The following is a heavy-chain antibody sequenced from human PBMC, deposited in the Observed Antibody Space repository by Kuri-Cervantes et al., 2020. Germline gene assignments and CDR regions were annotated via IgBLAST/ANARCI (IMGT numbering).Heavy chain of an antibody. V-gene: IGHV1-18*01. Sequence: ASVKVSCKASGYTFTSYGISWVRQAPGQGLEWMGGIIPIFGTANYAQKLQGRVTMTTDTSTSTAYMELRSLRSDDTAVYYCARDGSGYYSGWFDPWGQGTLVTVSS. CDR1: GYTFTSYG. CDR3: ARDGSGYYSGWFDP. J-gene: IGHJ5*02. CDR2: IIPIFGTA. D-gene: IGHD3-22*01.